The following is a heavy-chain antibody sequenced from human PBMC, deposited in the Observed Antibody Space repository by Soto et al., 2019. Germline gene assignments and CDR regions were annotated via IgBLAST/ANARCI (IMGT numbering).Heavy chain of an antibody. Sequence: SETLSLTCTVSGGSISSGGYYWSWIRQPPEKGLEWIGEIKDGGITNYSPSLKSRVTISADTSKNQFFLTLKSVTAADTAVYYCARGQVAIVATHWDQGTLVTVSS. J-gene: IGHJ1*01. CDR1: GGSISSGGYY. CDR3: ARGQVAIVATH. V-gene: IGHV4-61*08. D-gene: IGHD5-12*01. CDR2: IKDGGIT.